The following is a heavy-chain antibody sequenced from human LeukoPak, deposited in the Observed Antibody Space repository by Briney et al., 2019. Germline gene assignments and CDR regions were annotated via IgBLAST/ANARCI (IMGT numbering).Heavy chain of an antibody. D-gene: IGHD6-6*01. V-gene: IGHV3-74*01. J-gene: IGHJ5*02. CDR3: ARTGIAARPTVWFDP. CDR2: INSDGSST. CDR1: GFTFSNYW. Sequence: GGSLRLSCAASGFTFSNYWMHWVRQAPGKGLVWVSYINSDGSSTNYADSVKGRFTISRDNAKNTLYLQMNSLRAEDTAVYYRARTGIAARPTVWFDPWGQGTLVTVSS.